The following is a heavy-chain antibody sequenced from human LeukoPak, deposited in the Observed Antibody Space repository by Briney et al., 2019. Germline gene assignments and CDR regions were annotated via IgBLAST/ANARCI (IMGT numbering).Heavy chain of an antibody. CDR2: ISGSGGST. CDR1: GFTFSTYT. V-gene: IGHV3-23*01. CDR3: AKDLYYDFWSGYYSYFDY. Sequence: GGSLRLSCAASGFTFSTYTMNWVRQAPGKGLEWVSAISGSGGSTYYADSVKGRFTISRDNSKNTLYLQMNSLRAEDTAVYYCAKDLYYDFWSGYYSYFDYWGQGTLVTVSS. J-gene: IGHJ4*02. D-gene: IGHD3-3*01.